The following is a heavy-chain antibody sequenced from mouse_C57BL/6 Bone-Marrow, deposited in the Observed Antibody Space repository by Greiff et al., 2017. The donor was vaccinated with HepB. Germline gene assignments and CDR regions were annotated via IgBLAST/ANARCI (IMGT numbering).Heavy chain of an antibody. V-gene: IGHV1-53*01. CDR1: GYTFTSYW. CDR2: INPSNGGT. J-gene: IGHJ2*01. CDR3: ARELITTVVQYDFDY. D-gene: IGHD1-1*01. Sequence: VQLQQSGTELVKPGASVKLSCKASGYTFTSYWMHWVKQRPGQGLEWIGNINPSNGGTNYNEKFKSKATLTVDKSSSTAYMQLSSLTSEDSAVYYCARELITTVVQYDFDYWGQGTTLTVSS.